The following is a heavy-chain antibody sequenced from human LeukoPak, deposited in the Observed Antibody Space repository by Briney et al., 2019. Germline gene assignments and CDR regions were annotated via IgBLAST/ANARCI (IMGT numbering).Heavy chain of an antibody. D-gene: IGHD1-7*01. CDR3: ARENAGTTSPDYYYYYYGMDV. Sequence: SVKVSCKASGGTFSSYTISWVRQAPGQGLEWMGRIIPILGIANYAQKFQGRVRITADKSTSTAYMELSSLRSEDTAVYYCARENAGTTSPDYYYYYYGMDVWGQGTTVTVSS. J-gene: IGHJ6*02. CDR2: IIPILGIA. V-gene: IGHV1-69*04. CDR1: GGTFSSYT.